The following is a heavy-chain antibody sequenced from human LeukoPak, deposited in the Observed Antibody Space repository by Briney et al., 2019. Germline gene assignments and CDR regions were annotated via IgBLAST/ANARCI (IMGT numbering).Heavy chain of an antibody. CDR3: AIYDSSGYYNY. J-gene: IGHJ4*02. D-gene: IGHD3-22*01. Sequence: PGGSLRLSCEVSGFTFSSYWMNWVRQAPGKGLEWVANIKQDGSDKYYVDSVKGRFTISRDNSKNTLYLQMNSLRAEDTAVYYCAIYDSSGYYNYWGQGTLVTVSS. CDR1: GFTFSSYW. V-gene: IGHV3-7*03. CDR2: IKQDGSDK.